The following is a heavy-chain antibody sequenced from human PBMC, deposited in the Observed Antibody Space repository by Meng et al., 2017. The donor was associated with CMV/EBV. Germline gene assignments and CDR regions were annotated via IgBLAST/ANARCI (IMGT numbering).Heavy chain of an antibody. CDR2: IYYSGST. Sequence: SGGSISRYSSRWFRQPPGKRLEWLGYIYYSGSTNYNPSLKRRVTISVDTSKNQFSLKLSSVTAADTAVYYCARGRITIFGVALGWFDPWGQGTLVTVSS. CDR3: ARGRITIFGVALGWFDP. CDR1: GGSISRYS. D-gene: IGHD3-3*01. J-gene: IGHJ5*02. V-gene: IGHV4-59*01.